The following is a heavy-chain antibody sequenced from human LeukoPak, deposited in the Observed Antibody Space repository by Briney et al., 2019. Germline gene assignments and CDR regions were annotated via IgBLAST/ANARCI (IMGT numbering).Heavy chain of an antibody. D-gene: IGHD3-22*01. CDR1: GSSISSYY. V-gene: IGHV4-39*07. CDR2: IYYSGST. Sequence: TSETLSLTCTVSGSSISSYYWGWIRQPPGKGLEWLGSIYYSGSTYYNPSLKSRVTISVDTSKNQFSLKLSSVTAADTAVYYCAGLTYYYDSSGYYNHNWGQGTLVTVSS. CDR3: AGLTYYYDSSGYYNHN. J-gene: IGHJ4*02.